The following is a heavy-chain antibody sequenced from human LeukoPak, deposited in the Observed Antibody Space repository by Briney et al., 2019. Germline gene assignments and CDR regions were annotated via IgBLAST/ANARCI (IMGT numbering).Heavy chain of an antibody. CDR2: IKSKTDGGPT. CDR3: TTRIVVVTAHPAGGFGTSIDY. J-gene: IGHJ4*02. Sequence: GGSLRLSCAASGFTFSNAWMSWVRQAPGKGLEWVGRIKSKTDGGPTDYAAPVKGRFTISRDDSKNTLYLQMNSLKTEDTAVYYCTTRIVVVTAHPAGGFGTSIDYWGQGTLVTVSS. CDR1: GFTFSNAW. V-gene: IGHV3-15*01. D-gene: IGHD2-21*02.